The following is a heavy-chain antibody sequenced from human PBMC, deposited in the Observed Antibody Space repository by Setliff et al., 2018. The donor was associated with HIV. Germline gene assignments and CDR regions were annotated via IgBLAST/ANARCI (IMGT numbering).Heavy chain of an antibody. Sequence: GGSLRLSCAASGFIFSSYAMSWVRQAPGKGLEWVSTLSGSGGSPFYADSVKGRFTISRDYSRNTLHLQMNGLRPEDTAVYYCARGGYFDSSSAGALDVWGQGTLVTVSS. CDR2: LSGSGGSP. D-gene: IGHD3-22*01. V-gene: IGHV3-23*01. J-gene: IGHJ3*01. CDR1: GFIFSSYA. CDR3: ARGGYFDSSSAGALDV.